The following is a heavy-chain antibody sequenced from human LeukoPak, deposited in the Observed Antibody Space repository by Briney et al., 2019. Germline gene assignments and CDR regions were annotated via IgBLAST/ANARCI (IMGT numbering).Heavy chain of an antibody. V-gene: IGHV4-59*08. J-gene: IGHJ4*02. D-gene: IGHD3-16*01. CDR3: ARSLGGSAPDYFDY. CDR2: IYYSGST. Sequence: SETLSLTCTVSGGSISSYYWSWIRQPPGKGLEWIGYIYYSGSTNYNPSLKSRVTISVDTSKNQFSLKLSSVTAADTAVYYCARSLGGSAPDYFDYWGQGTLVTVSS. CDR1: GGSISSYY.